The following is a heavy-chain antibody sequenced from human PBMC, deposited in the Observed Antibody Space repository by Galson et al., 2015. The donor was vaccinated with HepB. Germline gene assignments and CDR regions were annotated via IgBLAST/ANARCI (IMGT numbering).Heavy chain of an antibody. J-gene: IGHJ6*02. D-gene: IGHD1-26*01. CDR2: ISYDGSNK. CDR3: ARDALVGATDYFYYGMDV. Sequence: SLRLSCAASGFTFSSYAMHWVRQAPGKGLEWVAVISYDGSNKYYADSVKGRFTISRDNSKNTLYLQMNSLRAEDTSVYYCARDALVGATDYFYYGMDVWGQGTTVTVSS. V-gene: IGHV3-30-3*01. CDR1: GFTFSSYA.